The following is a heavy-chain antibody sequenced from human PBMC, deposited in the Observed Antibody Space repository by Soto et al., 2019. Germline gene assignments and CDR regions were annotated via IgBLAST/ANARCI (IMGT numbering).Heavy chain of an antibody. V-gene: IGHV1-69*01. Sequence: QVQLEQSGAEVKKPESSVRVSCKASGGTFRSDAFTWVRQAPGQGLEWVGGIIPIFGKATYAQTFQDRVKFAADESTNTTYLELSSLRSEDTATYSCARGVTGGTYDSWGPGTLVTVSA. CDR1: GGTFRSDA. CDR2: IIPIFGKA. D-gene: IGHD1-26*01. CDR3: ARGVTGGTYDS. J-gene: IGHJ5*01.